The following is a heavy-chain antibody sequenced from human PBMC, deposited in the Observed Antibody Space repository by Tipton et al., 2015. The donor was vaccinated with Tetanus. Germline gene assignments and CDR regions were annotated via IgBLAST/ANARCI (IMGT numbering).Heavy chain of an antibody. CDR2: IDPNSGGT. Sequence: QLVQSGAEVKKPGASVKVSCKASGYTFTGYYMYWVRQAPGQGLEWMGWIDPNSGGTNYAQKFQGRVTMTRDASISTAYMGLSSLRSDDTAVYYCARDRGDYIYYGMDVWGPGTTVTVS. V-gene: IGHV1-2*02. J-gene: IGHJ6*02. D-gene: IGHD3-22*01. CDR3: ARDRGDYIYYGMDV. CDR1: GYTFTGYY.